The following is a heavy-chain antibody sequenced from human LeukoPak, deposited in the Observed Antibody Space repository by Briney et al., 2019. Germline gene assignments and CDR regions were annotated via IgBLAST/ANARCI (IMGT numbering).Heavy chain of an antibody. CDR3: ARGLRGYSYGQLYHFDY. V-gene: IGHV1-8*02. J-gene: IGHJ4*02. D-gene: IGHD5-18*01. Sequence: ASVKVSCKASGGTFSNYAISWVRQAPGQGLEWMGWMNPNSSNTAYAQKFQGRVTMTRDTSINTAYMELSSLRSEDTAVYYCARGLRGYSYGQLYHFDYWGQGTLVTVSS. CDR2: MNPNSSNT. CDR1: GGTFSNYA.